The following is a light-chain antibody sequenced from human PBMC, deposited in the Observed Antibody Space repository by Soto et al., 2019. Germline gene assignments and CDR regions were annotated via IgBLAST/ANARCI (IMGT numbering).Light chain of an antibody. V-gene: IGKV1-27*01. CDR2: SAS. CDR1: RGIGNA. Sequence: GHRVTITCRPSRGIGNALAWYQQKPGTVPKLLIHSASTLQSGVPSRFSGSGSGTDFTLTISSLQPEDVASYYCQKYDSAPTFGPGTKVDIK. CDR3: QKYDSAPT. J-gene: IGKJ1*01.